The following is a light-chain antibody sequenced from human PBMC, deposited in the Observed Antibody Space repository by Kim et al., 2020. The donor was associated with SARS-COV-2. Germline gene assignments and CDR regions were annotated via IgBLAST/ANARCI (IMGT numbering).Light chain of an antibody. CDR1: SSDIGGYNY. Sequence: QSALTQPPSASGSPGQSVTISCTGTSSDIGGYNYVSWYQQHPGKAPKLMIYDVSNRPSGVSNRFSGSKSGNTASLTISGLQAEDEADYYCSSYTSSNTLVFGGGTQLTVL. CDR2: DVS. V-gene: IGLV2-14*03. CDR3: SSYTSSNTLV. J-gene: IGLJ2*01.